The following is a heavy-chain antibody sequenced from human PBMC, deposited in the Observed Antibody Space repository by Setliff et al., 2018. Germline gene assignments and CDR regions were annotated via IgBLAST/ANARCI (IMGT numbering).Heavy chain of an antibody. V-gene: IGHV4-34*01. D-gene: IGHD2-2*01. CDR2: INHSGST. CDR1: GGSFSGYY. CDR3: ARVVPAAMYYDY. Sequence: SETLSLTCAVYGGSFSGYYWSWIRQPPGKGLEWIGEINHSGSTNYNPSLKSRVTISVDTSKNQFSLKLSSVTAADTAVYYCARVVPAAMYYDYWGQGTLVTVSS. J-gene: IGHJ4*02.